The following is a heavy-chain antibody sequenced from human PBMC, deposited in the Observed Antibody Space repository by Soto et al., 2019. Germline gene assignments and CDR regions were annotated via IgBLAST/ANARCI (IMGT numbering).Heavy chain of an antibody. D-gene: IGHD4-4*01. V-gene: IGHV4-4*07. Sequence: PSETLSLTCTVSGGSISSYYWSWIRQPAGKGLEWIGRIYISGSTNYNPSLKSRVSMSVDTSKNQFSLKLSSVTAADTAVYYCARDRRSNYVGWFDPWGQGTLVTVSS. CDR1: GGSISSYY. CDR2: IYISGST. CDR3: ARDRRSNYVGWFDP. J-gene: IGHJ5*02.